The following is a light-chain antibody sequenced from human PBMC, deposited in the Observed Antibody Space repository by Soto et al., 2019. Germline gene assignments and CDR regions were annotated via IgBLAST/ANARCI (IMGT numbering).Light chain of an antibody. CDR1: QSVSSK. V-gene: IGKV3-15*01. Sequence: EIVLTQSPGTLSLSPGERATLSCRASQSVSSKLAWYQQKPGQAPRLLIYGASTRATGIPARFAGSGSETDFTLTISSLQSEDFAIYYCQQYSSWVVTFGQGTRLEIK. J-gene: IGKJ5*01. CDR2: GAS. CDR3: QQYSSWVVT.